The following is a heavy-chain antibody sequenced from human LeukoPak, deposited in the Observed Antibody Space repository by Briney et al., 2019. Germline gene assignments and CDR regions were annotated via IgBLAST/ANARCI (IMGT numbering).Heavy chain of an antibody. V-gene: IGHV3-74*01. Sequence: GGSLRLSCAASGFTFSSYWMDWVRQAPGKGLVWVSRINSDGSSTSYADSVKGRFTISRDNAKNTMYLQMNSLRAEDTAVYYCAIYSSGWFSPGHYFDYWGQGTLVTVSS. CDR3: AIYSSGWFSPGHYFDY. D-gene: IGHD6-19*01. CDR1: GFTFSSYW. J-gene: IGHJ4*02. CDR2: INSDGSST.